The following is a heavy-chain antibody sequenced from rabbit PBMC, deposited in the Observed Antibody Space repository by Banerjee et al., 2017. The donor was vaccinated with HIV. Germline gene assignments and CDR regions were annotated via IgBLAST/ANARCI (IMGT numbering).Heavy chain of an antibody. CDR2: INAGSSGST. Sequence: QSLEESGGDLVKPGGTLTLTCKASGFSFSSSYYMCWVRQAPGKGLEWIACINAGSSGSTYYASWAKGRFTISKTSSTTVTLQMTSLTAADTATYFCARGDAGGIYWTRDLKLWGPGTLVTVS. V-gene: IGHV1S40*01. J-gene: IGHJ6*01. D-gene: IGHD8-1*01. CDR3: ARGDAGGIYWTRDLKL. CDR1: GFSFSSSYY.